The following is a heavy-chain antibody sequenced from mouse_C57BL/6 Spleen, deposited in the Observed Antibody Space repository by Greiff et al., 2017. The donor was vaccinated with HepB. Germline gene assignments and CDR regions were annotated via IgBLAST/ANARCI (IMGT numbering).Heavy chain of an antibody. D-gene: IGHD1-1*01. V-gene: IGHV1-59*01. Sequence: QVQLQQPGAELVRPGTSVKLSCKASGYTFTSYWMHWVKQRPGQGLEWIGVIDPSDSYTNYNQKFKGKATLTVDTSSSTAYMQLSSLTSEDSAVYYCASGGGTTGNWYFDVWGTATTVTVSS. CDR1: GYTFTSYW. CDR3: ASGGGTTGNWYFDV. CDR2: IDPSDSYT. J-gene: IGHJ1*03.